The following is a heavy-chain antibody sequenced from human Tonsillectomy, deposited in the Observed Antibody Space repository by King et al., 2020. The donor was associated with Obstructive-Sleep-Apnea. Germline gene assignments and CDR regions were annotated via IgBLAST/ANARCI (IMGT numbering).Heavy chain of an antibody. D-gene: IGHD2-2*01. V-gene: IGHV4-4*02. Sequence: QLQESGPGLVKPSGTLSLSCAVSGASISSNNWWSWVRQSPRKGLEWIGERYLTVRPNYNPFLESRVRISLDKSNNQFSLTLTSVTAADTAVYYCARVVRGCSRSSCYLYWGQGTLVTVSS. CDR2: RYLTVRP. CDR1: GASISSNNW. J-gene: IGHJ4*02. CDR3: ARVVRGCSRSSCYLY.